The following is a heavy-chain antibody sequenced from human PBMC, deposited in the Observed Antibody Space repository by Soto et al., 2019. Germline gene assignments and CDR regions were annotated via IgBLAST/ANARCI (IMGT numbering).Heavy chain of an antibody. D-gene: IGHD2-21*01. CDR1: GFIVSNTY. V-gene: IGHV3-53*01. CDR2: IYRGGST. Sequence: EVQLVESGGGLIQPGGSLRLSCAASGFIVSNTYMSWVRQAPGKGLEWLSFIYRGGSTYDADSVKGRFSISRDTSKNTLYLQMDSLRAEDTAVYYCARGFQMSFGYWGQGTLVTVSS. J-gene: IGHJ4*02. CDR3: ARGFQMSFGY.